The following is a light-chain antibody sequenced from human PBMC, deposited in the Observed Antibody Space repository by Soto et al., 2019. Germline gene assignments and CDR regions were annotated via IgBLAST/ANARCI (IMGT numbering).Light chain of an antibody. CDR2: ETN. CDR3: CSHVGSNYV. CDR1: SSDVGNNDF. J-gene: IGLJ1*01. V-gene: IGLV2-23*01. Sequence: QSVLTQPASVSGSPGRSITVSCAGTSSDVGNNDFVSWYQQHPGKAPQLLIYETNKRPSGVSDRFSGSKSGNTASLTISGLQAEDEADYYCCSHVGSNYVFGPGTKLTVL.